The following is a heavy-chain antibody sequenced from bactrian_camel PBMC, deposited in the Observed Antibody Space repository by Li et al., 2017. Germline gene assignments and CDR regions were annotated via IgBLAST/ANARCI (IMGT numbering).Heavy chain of an antibody. CDR2: KDPDGSET. CDR1: GFDFSTHF. CDR3: AKDYVDGLGIDY. J-gene: IGHJ4*01. D-gene: IGHD5*01. Sequence: HVQLVESGGGLVQPGGSLRLSCAASGFDFSTHFMMWVRQAPGKGLEWVARKDPDGSETYYTDSVKGRFNVARDNAKNTLYLQLNSLKTEDTAMYYCAKDYVDGLGIDYWGQGTQVTVS. V-gene: IGHV3S1*01.